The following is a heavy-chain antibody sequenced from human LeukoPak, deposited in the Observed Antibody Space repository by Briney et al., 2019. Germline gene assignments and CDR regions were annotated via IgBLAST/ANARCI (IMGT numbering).Heavy chain of an antibody. CDR1: GFTFSRHD. J-gene: IGHJ3*02. CDR2: ISYNGDST. Sequence: GGSLRLSCSGSGFTFSRHDMHWVRQAPGKGLEYVSAISYNGDSTYYVDSVKGRFTISRDNSKNTLDLQMSSLRPEDTAVYYCVSDRETQEQIWGPGTLVTVSS. CDR3: VSDRETQEQI. D-gene: IGHD1-26*01. V-gene: IGHV3-64D*09.